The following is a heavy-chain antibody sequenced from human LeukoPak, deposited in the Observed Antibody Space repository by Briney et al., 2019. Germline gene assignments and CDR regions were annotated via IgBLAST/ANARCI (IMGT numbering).Heavy chain of an antibody. D-gene: IGHD3-10*01. CDR2: ISGGGGGT. V-gene: IGHV3-23*01. CDR3: AKGPQTSGTIFDY. Sequence: GGSLRLSCVASGFTFSSYWMTWVRQAPGKGLEWVSAISGGGGGTYYADSVKGRFAISRDNSKNTLYLQMNSLRAEDTAVYYCAKGPQTSGTIFDYWGQGTLVTVSS. J-gene: IGHJ4*02. CDR1: GFTFSSYW.